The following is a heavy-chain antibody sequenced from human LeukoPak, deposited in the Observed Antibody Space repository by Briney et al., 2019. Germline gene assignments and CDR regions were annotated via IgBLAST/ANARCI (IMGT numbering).Heavy chain of an antibody. CDR1: GYMFTGYY. CDR3: AKPSGSRYNWNPREGWFDP. D-gene: IGHD1-20*01. CDR2: INPNSGGT. Sequence: ASVKVSCKASGYMFTGYYMHWVRQAPGQGLEWLGWINPNSGGTNYAQKFQGRVTMTRDTSISTAYMELSRLRSDDTAVYYCAKPSGSRYNWNPREGWFDPWGQGTLVTVSS. J-gene: IGHJ5*02. V-gene: IGHV1-2*02.